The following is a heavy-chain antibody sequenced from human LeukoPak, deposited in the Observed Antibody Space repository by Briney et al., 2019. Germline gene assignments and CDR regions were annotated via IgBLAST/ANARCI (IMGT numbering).Heavy chain of an antibody. D-gene: IGHD3-16*01. V-gene: IGHV4-34*01. CDR3: ARGTPTFSPPFDP. CDR1: GGSFSGYY. Sequence: PSETLSLTCAVYGGSFSGYYWSWIRQPPGKGLEWIGEINHSGSTNYNPSLKSRVTISVDRSKNQFSLKLSSVTAADTAVYYCARGTPTFSPPFDPWGQGTLVTVSS. J-gene: IGHJ5*02. CDR2: INHSGST.